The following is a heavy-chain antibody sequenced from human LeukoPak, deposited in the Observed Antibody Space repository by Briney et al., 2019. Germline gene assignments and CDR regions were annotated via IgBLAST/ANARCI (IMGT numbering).Heavy chain of an antibody. J-gene: IGHJ6*03. Sequence: GGSLRLSCAASGFIFSSYSMTWVRQAPGKGLEWVSSISSSSSYRYIYYADSVKGRFTISRDNAKNSLYLQMNSLRAEDTAVYYCAKSVIPTAYQGTYYMDVWGKGTTVIVSS. D-gene: IGHD2-2*01. CDR1: GFIFSSYS. CDR3: AKSVIPTAYQGTYYMDV. CDR2: ISSSSSYRYI. V-gene: IGHV3-21*01.